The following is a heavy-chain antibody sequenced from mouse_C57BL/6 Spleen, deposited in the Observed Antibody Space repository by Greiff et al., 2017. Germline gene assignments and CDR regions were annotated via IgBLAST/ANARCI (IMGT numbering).Heavy chain of an antibody. D-gene: IGHD2-2*01. V-gene: IGHV5-4*01. CDR3: ARDGGGYPWFAY. CDR2: ISDGGSYT. CDR1: GFTFSSYA. Sequence: DVMLVESGGGLVKPGGSLKLSCAASGFTFSSYAMSWVRQTPEKRLEWVATISDGGSYTYYPDNVKGRFTISRDNAKNNLYLQMSHLKSEDTAMYYCARDGGGYPWFAYWGQGTLVTVSA. J-gene: IGHJ3*01.